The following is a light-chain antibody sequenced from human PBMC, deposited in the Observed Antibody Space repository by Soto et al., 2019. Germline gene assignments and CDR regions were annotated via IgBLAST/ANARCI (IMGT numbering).Light chain of an antibody. CDR3: QKCHSAPFT. Sequence: DIQMTQSPSSLSASVGDRVTITCRASQGISSYVAWSQQKPGKVPQLLIYSASTLQSGVPSRFSGSGSGTDFTLTISSLQPEDFATCYCQKCHSAPFTFGPGTKVYIK. CDR2: SAS. J-gene: IGKJ3*01. V-gene: IGKV1-27*01. CDR1: QGISSY.